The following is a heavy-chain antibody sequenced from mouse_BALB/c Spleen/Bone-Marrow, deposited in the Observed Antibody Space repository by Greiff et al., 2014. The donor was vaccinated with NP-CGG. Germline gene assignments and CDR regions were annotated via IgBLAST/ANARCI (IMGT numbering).Heavy chain of an antibody. CDR2: IYPGDGDT. V-gene: IGHV1-80*01. D-gene: IGHD1-1*01. Sequence: VQLKESGAELVRPGSSVKISCKASGYAFSSYWMNWVKQRPGQGLEWIGQIYPGDGDTNYNGKFKGKAILTADKSSSTAYMQLSSLTSEDSAVYFCARWITTVVAPYVMDYWGQGTSVTVSS. CDR3: ARWITTVVAPYVMDY. CDR1: GYAFSSYW. J-gene: IGHJ4*01.